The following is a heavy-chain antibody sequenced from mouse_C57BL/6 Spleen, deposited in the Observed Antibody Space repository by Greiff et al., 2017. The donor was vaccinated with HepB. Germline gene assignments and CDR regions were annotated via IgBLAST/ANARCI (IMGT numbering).Heavy chain of an antibody. J-gene: IGHJ3*01. CDR1: GFTFTDYY. CDR2: IRNKANGYTT. V-gene: IGHV7-3*01. D-gene: IGHD3-2*02. Sequence: DVMLVESGGGLVQPGGSLSLSCAASGFTFTDYYMSWVRQPPGKALEWLGFIRNKANGYTTEYSGSVKGRFTISRDNSQSILYLQMNALRAEDSATYYCARSLGSSGLFAYWGQGTLVTVSA. CDR3: ARSLGSSGLFAY.